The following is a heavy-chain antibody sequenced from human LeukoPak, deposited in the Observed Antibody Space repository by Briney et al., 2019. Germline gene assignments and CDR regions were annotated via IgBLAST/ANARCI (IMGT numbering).Heavy chain of an antibody. V-gene: IGHV4-59*01. D-gene: IGHD4-11*01. J-gene: IGHJ5*02. CDR2: TFNSGST. CDR3: ARDYSNHGFDP. Sequence: SETLSLTCSVSGDSISTYYWTWIRQPPGKGLEWIGHTFNSGSTNYNPSLKSRVTISVDTSKNQFSLKLSSVTAADTAVYYCARDYSNHGFDPWGQGTLVTVSS. CDR1: GDSISTYY.